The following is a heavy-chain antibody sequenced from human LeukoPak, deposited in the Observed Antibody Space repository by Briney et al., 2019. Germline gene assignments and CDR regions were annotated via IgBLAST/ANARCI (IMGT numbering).Heavy chain of an antibody. CDR1: GFTFSSYA. J-gene: IGHJ4*02. CDR2: ISGSGGST. CDR3: AKDGREVLRYFDWLLYRADY. Sequence: GGSLRLSCAASGFTFSSYAMSWVRQVPGKGLEWVSVISGSGGSTYYADSVKGRFTISRDNSKNTLYLQMNSLRAEDTAVYYCAKDGREVLRYFDWLLYRADYWGQGTLVTVSS. V-gene: IGHV3-23*01. D-gene: IGHD3-9*01.